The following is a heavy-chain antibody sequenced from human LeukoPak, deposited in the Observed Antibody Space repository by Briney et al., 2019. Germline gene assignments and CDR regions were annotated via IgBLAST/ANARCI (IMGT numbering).Heavy chain of an antibody. CDR3: ARAKLPGIAARIYYFDY. V-gene: IGHV1-8*01. CDR1: GYTFTSYD. J-gene: IGHJ4*02. D-gene: IGHD6-6*01. Sequence: ASVKVSCKASGYTFTSYDINWVRQATGQGLEWMGWMNPNSGNTGYAQKFQGRVTMTRNTSISTAYMELSSLRSEDTAVYYCARAKLPGIAARIYYFDYWGQGTLVTVSS. CDR2: MNPNSGNT.